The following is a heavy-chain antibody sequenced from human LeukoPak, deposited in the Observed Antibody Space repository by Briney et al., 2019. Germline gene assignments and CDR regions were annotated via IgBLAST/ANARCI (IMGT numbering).Heavy chain of an antibody. Sequence: ASVKVSCKASGYTFTSYAMHWVRQAPGQRLEWMGWINAGNGNTKYSQEFQGRVTITRDTSASTAYMELSSLRSEDMAVYYCARGYYGEYYFDYWGQGTLVTVSS. CDR2: INAGNGNT. V-gene: IGHV1-3*03. CDR3: ARGYYGEYYFDY. J-gene: IGHJ4*02. CDR1: GYTFTSYA. D-gene: IGHD4-17*01.